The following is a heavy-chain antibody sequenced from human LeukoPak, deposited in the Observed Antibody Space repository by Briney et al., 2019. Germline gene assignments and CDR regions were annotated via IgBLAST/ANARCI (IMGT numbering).Heavy chain of an antibody. D-gene: IGHD3-3*01. CDR2: ISGSGGST. Sequence: PGGSLRLSCAASGFTFSSYAMSWVRQAPGKGLEWVSAISGSGGSTYYADSVKGRFTISRDNSKNTLYLQMNSLRAEDTAVYYCARDGIGYQYPYDFWSGYLYYFDYWGQGTLVTVSS. CDR3: ARDGIGYQYPYDFWSGYLYYFDY. J-gene: IGHJ4*02. CDR1: GFTFSSYA. V-gene: IGHV3-23*01.